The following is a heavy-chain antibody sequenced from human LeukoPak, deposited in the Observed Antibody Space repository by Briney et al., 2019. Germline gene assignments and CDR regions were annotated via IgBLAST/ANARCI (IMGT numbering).Heavy chain of an antibody. CDR3: ARVIAAAPQRDLGY. J-gene: IGHJ4*02. D-gene: IGHD6-13*01. CDR1: GYTFTGYY. V-gene: IGHV1-2*02. CDR2: INPNSGGT. Sequence: ASVKVSCKASGYTFTGYYLHWVRQAPGQGVEWLGWINPNSGGTNYAQKFQGRVTMTRDTSISTAYMELSRLRSDDTAVYYCARVIAAAPQRDLGYWGQGTLVTVSS.